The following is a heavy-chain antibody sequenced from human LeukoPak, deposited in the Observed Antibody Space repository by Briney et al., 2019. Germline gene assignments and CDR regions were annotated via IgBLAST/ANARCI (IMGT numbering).Heavy chain of an antibody. CDR3: AKDYYYDSNRYYFDY. D-gene: IGHD3-22*01. CDR1: GFTFSSYA. V-gene: IGHV3-23*01. J-gene: IGHJ4*02. Sequence: PGGSLRLSCAASGFTFSSYAMSWVRQAPGKGLEWVSAISGSGGSTYYADSVKGRFTISRDNSKNTLYLQMNSLRAEDTAVYYCAKDYYYDSNRYYFDYWGQGTLVTVSS. CDR2: ISGSGGST.